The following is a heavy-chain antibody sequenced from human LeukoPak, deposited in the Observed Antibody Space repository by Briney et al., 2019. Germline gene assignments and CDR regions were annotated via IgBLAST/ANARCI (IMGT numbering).Heavy chain of an antibody. Sequence: SETLSLTCTVSGGSINTYYWGWIRQTPGKGLEWIGYIYSRGSTNYNPSLKGRVTISVDTSKNQFSLKLTSVTAADTAVYYCARGFDDYDVLLGYEYWGQGILVTVSS. CDR2: IYSRGST. J-gene: IGHJ4*02. D-gene: IGHD3-9*01. V-gene: IGHV4-59*01. CDR1: GGSINTYY. CDR3: ARGFDDYDVLLGYEY.